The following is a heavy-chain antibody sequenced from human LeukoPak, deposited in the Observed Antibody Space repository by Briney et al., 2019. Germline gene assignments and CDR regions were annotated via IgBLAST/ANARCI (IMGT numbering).Heavy chain of an antibody. D-gene: IGHD2-2*01. CDR1: RGTFSSYA. V-gene: IGHV1-69*13. CDR3: ARDARHRYCSSTSCYRGWLDP. Sequence: SVKVSCKASRGTFSSYAISWVRQAPGQGLEWIGGIIPIFGAANYAQKFQGRVTITADESTSTAYMELSSLRSEDTAVYYCARDARHRYCSSTSCYRGWLDPWGQGTLVTVSS. J-gene: IGHJ5*02. CDR2: IIPIFGAA.